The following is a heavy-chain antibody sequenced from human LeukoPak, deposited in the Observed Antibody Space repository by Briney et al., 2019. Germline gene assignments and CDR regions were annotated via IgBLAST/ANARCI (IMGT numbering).Heavy chain of an antibody. Sequence: ASVKVSCTGSVGTFISHAIIWVRQAPGQGLEWMGGIIPIFNSSNYAHNFQGRVTITADESTSTASMELSSLRSEETAVYYCARGRGWYYYDSSGYPPFDSWGQGTLVTVSS. V-gene: IGHV1-69*13. J-gene: IGHJ4*02. CDR3: ARGRGWYYYDSSGYPPFDS. CDR1: VGTFISHA. D-gene: IGHD3-22*01. CDR2: IIPIFNSS.